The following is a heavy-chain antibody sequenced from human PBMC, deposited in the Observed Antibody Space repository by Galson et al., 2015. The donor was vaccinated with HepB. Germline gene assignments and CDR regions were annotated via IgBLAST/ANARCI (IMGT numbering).Heavy chain of an antibody. V-gene: IGHV1-69*13. CDR2: IIPIFGTA. J-gene: IGHJ6*03. Sequence: SVKVSCKASGGTFSSYAISWVRQAPGQGLEWMGGIIPIFGTANYAQKFQGRVTITADESTSTAYMELSSLRSEDTAVYYCARAFSAAAGPDYYYHYYMDVWGKGTTVTVSS. CDR3: ARAFSAAAGPDYYYHYYMDV. D-gene: IGHD6-13*01. CDR1: GGTFSSYA.